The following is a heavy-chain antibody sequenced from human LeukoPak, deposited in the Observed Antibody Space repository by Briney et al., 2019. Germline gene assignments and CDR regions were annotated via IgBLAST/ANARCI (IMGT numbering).Heavy chain of an antibody. Sequence: ASVKVSCKASGYTFTGYYMHWVRQAPGQGPEWMGRINPNSGGTNYAQKFQGRVTMTRDTSISTAYMELSRLRSDDTAVYYYARGGTYYYDSSGYPSGFDYWGQGTLVTVSS. CDR3: ARGGTYYYDSSGYPSGFDY. V-gene: IGHV1-2*06. D-gene: IGHD3-22*01. CDR2: INPNSGGT. J-gene: IGHJ4*02. CDR1: GYTFTGYY.